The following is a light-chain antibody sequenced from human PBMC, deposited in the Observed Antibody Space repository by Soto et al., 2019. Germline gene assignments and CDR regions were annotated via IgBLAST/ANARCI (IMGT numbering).Light chain of an antibody. J-gene: IGKJ1*01. CDR3: QERTGWPPWT. CDR1: QSVSLS. Sequence: EVKMSPAALSLYKRGSTTLSCRSSQSVSLSLAWYQQKPGQAPRLLIYDASKRASGFPARFSGSWSGTDFTLTISILGPEDVAVYYCQERTGWPPWTFGQGTKVDIK. V-gene: IGKV3-11*01. CDR2: DAS.